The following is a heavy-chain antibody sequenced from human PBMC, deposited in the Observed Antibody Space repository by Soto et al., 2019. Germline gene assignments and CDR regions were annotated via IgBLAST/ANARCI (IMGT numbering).Heavy chain of an antibody. J-gene: IGHJ6*02. CDR2: ISSNGGST. Sequence: EVQLVESGEGLVQPGGSLRLSCAASGFTFSSYAMHWVRQAPGKGLEYVSAISSNGGSTYYADSVKGRFTISRDNSKNTLYLQMGSLRAEDMAVYYCARGGYFDLSGSMDVWGQGTTVTVSS. V-gene: IGHV3-64*02. CDR3: ARGGYFDLSGSMDV. D-gene: IGHD3-9*01. CDR1: GFTFSSYA.